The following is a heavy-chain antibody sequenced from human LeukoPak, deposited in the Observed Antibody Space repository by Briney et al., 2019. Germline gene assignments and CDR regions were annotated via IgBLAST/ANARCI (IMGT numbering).Heavy chain of an antibody. Sequence: PSETLSLTCTVSGGSISSGGYYWSWIRQHPGKGLEWIGYIYYSGSTYYNPSLRSRVTISVDTSKTQFSLKLSSVTAADTAVYSCASDCSSTSCYSGILWGQGTLVTVSS. J-gene: IGHJ1*01. CDR3: ASDCSSTSCYSGIL. V-gene: IGHV4-31*03. CDR2: IYYSGST. CDR1: GGSISSGGYY. D-gene: IGHD2-2*01.